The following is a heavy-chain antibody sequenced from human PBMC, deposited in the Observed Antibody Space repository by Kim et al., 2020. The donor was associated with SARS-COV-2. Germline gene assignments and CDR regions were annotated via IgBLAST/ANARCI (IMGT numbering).Heavy chain of an antibody. CDR2: IYYSGST. CDR3: ARVTSEWLVRGFDP. V-gene: IGHV4-39*07. D-gene: IGHD6-19*01. CDR1: GGSISSSSYY. J-gene: IGHJ5*02. Sequence: SETLSLTCTVSGGSISSSSYYWGWIRQPPGKGLEWIGSIYYSGSTYYNPSLKSRVTISVDTSKNQFSLKLSSVTAADTAVYYCARVTSEWLVRGFDPWGQGTLVTVSS.